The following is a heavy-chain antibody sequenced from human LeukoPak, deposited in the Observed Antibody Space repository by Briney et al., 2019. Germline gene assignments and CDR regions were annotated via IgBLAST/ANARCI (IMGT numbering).Heavy chain of an antibody. CDR2: ISYDGSNK. J-gene: IGHJ4*02. CDR1: GFTFSSYA. D-gene: IGHD3-9*01. Sequence: PGRSLRLSCAASGFTFSSYAMHWVRQAPGKGLEWVAVISYDGSNKYYADSVEGRFTISRDNSKNTLYLQMNSLRAEDTAVYYCARVSYDILTGLYYFDYWGQGTLVTVSS. V-gene: IGHV3-30*04. CDR3: ARVSYDILTGLYYFDY.